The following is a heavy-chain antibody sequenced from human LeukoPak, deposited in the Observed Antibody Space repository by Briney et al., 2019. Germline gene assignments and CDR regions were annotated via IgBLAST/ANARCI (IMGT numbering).Heavy chain of an antibody. CDR1: GGSISSGGYY. CDR2: IYYSGST. CDR3: ARVGYDILTGYWE. J-gene: IGHJ4*02. V-gene: IGHV4-31*03. Sequence: SETLSLTCTVSGGSISSGGYYWSWIRQHPGKGLEWIGYIYYSGSTYYNPSLKSRVTISVDTSKNQFSLKLSSVTAADTAVYYCARVGYDILTGYWEWGQGTLVTVSS. D-gene: IGHD3-9*01.